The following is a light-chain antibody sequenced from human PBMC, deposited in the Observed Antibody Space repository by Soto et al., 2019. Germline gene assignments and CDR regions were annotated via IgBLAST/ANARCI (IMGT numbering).Light chain of an antibody. Sequence: DIQMTQSPSTLSASVGDRVTITCRASQSISSWLAWYQQKPGKAPNLLIYKASSLESGVPSRFSGSGSGTESTLTSSSLQPDDYATYCCQKSNSYPLTFRGGTKVQIK. J-gene: IGKJ4*01. CDR2: KAS. CDR1: QSISSW. V-gene: IGKV1-5*03. CDR3: QKSNSYPLT.